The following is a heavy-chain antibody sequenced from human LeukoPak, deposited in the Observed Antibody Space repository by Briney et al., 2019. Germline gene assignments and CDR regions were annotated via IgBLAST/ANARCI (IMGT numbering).Heavy chain of an antibody. CDR2: IDYSGST. CDR1: GGSISSYY. D-gene: IGHD3-22*01. CDR3: ASDSGYAWDYFDY. Sequence: SETLSLTCTVSGGSISSYYWSWIRQPPGKGLEWIGYIDYSGSTNYNPSLKSRVTISVDTSKNQFSLKLSSVTAADTAVYYCASDSGYAWDYFDYWGQGTLVTVSS. V-gene: IGHV4-59*01. J-gene: IGHJ4*02.